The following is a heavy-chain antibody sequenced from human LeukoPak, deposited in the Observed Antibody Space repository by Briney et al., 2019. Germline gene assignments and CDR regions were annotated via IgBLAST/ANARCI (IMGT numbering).Heavy chain of an antibody. J-gene: IGHJ5*02. CDR3: AKLRVLSSSSENNWFDP. V-gene: IGHV3-23*01. CDR1: GFTFSSYG. Sequence: GGSLRLSCVASGFTFSSYGMSWVRQAPGKRLEWVSAISGSGDATYYAGSVKGRFTISRDNSKNTLYLQMNSLRAEETAVYYCAKLRVLSSSSENNWFDPWGQGTLATVSS. CDR2: ISGSGDAT. D-gene: IGHD6-6*01.